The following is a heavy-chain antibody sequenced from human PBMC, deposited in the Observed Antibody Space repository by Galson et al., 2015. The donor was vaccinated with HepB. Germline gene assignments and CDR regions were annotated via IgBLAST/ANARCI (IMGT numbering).Heavy chain of an antibody. J-gene: IGHJ3*02. CDR2: IYPGDSDT. CDR3: ASPYYDSSGLNDDAFDI. Sequence: QSGAEMKKPGESLKISCKGSGYSFTSYWIGWVRQMPGKGLEWMGIIYPGDSDTRYSPSFQGQVTISADKSISTAYLQWSSLKASDTAMYYCASPYYDSSGLNDDAFDIWGQGTMVTVSS. CDR1: GYSFTSYW. V-gene: IGHV5-51*01. D-gene: IGHD3-22*01.